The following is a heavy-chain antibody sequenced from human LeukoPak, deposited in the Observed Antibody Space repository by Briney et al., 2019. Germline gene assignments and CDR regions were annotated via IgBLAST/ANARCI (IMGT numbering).Heavy chain of an antibody. CDR1: GFTFSCHW. D-gene: IGHD2-15*01. CDR2: ITQHGSAK. Sequence: GGSLRLSCAASGFTFSCHWMYWVPQAPGNGLEWVANITQHGSAKPYMDFVKRRFTISRENDKNSLFPQMKRLRVEETAVYYCVRDNGWSADFWGQGTLVTVSS. CDR3: VRDNGWSADF. V-gene: IGHV3-7*03. J-gene: IGHJ4*02.